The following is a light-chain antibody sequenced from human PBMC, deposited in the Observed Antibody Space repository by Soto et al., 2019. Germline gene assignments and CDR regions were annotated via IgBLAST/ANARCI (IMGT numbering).Light chain of an antibody. Sequence: EIVMTQSPATLSVSPGERATLSCRASQSVSSNLAWYPQKPGQAPRLLIYGASTRATGIPARFSVSGSGSEPFPSISSLQSEGFTDSYLQQSNNCTWTLGQRNNVEI. J-gene: IGKJ1*01. CDR1: QSVSSN. CDR2: GAS. V-gene: IGKV3-15*01. CDR3: QQSNNCTWT.